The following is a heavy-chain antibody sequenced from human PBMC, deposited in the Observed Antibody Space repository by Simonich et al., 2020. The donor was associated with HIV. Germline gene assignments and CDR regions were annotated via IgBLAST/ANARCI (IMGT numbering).Heavy chain of an antibody. CDR2: IHHSGRT. D-gene: IGHD6-25*01. J-gene: IGHJ5*02. CDR3: ARGAPSVAAAREVWFDP. CDR1: GGSFSGYY. Sequence: QVQLQQWGAGLVKPSETLSLTCAVYGGSFSGYYWTWIRQPPGKGLEWIGEIHHSGRTNYNPSLKSRAIISVEASKNQFSLKLRSVTAADTAVYYCARGAPSVAAAREVWFDPWGQGTLVTVSS. V-gene: IGHV4-34*02.